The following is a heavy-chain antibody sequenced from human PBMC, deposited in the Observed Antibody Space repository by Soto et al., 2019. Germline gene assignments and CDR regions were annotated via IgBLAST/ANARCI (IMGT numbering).Heavy chain of an antibody. CDR1: GGTFSSYA. J-gene: IGHJ3*02. D-gene: IGHD6-13*01. CDR2: IIPIFGTA. Sequence: ASVKVSCKASGGTFSSYAISWVRQAPGQGLEWMGGIIPIFGTANYAQKFQGRVTITADESTSTAYMEPSSLRSEDTAVYYCARDIAAAVDDAFDIWGQGTMVTVSS. CDR3: ARDIAAAVDDAFDI. V-gene: IGHV1-69*13.